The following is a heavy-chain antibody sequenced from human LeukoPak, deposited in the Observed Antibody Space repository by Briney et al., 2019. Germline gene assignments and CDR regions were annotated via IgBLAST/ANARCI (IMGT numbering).Heavy chain of an antibody. J-gene: IGHJ3*01. D-gene: IGHD2/OR15-2a*01. V-gene: IGHV3-30*02. CDR1: RFTFTSYG. CDR3: VRGWGSTVYASAFDV. Sequence: GGSLRLSCAASRFTFTSYGMHWVRQAPGNGLEWVAYVRYDGGSNSYADSVKGRFSISRDNSKNTLYPEMNGLRAEDTAVYYCVRGWGSTVYASAFDVWGQGTMVTVSS. CDR2: VRYDGGSN.